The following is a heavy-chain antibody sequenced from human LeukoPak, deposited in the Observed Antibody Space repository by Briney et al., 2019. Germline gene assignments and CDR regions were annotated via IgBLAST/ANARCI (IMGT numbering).Heavy chain of an antibody. CDR2: IHYTGAT. D-gene: IGHD7-27*01. J-gene: IGHJ2*01. CDR3: ARGVLGPYYFDL. CDR1: GGTFRGYY. Sequence: PSETLSLTCAVYGGTFRGYYWSWIRQPPGKGLEWIGEIHYTGATNYKPSLKSRVTISGDPSKNRVSLRVYSVTAADTAVYYCARGVLGPYYFDLWGRGTLVTVSS. V-gene: IGHV4-34*01.